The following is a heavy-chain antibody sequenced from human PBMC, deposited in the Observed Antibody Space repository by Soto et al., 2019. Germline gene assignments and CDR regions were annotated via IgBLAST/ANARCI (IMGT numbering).Heavy chain of an antibody. D-gene: IGHD2-21*02. CDR1: GFTFSTYA. J-gene: IGHJ5*02. CDR3: AKFYGGNSAHTYTIDP. CDR2: ISGSGGST. Sequence: EVQLLESGGGLVQPGGSLRLSCAASGFTFSTYAMSWVRQAPGTGLEWVSTISGSGGSTHYADSVKGRFTISRDNSKNTLYLQMNSLRAEDTAVYYCAKFYGGNSAHTYTIDPWGQGTLVTVSS. V-gene: IGHV3-23*01.